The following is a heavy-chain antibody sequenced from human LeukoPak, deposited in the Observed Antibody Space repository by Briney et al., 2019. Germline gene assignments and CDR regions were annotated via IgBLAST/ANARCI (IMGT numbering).Heavy chain of an antibody. V-gene: IGHV3-21*05. CDR2: ISSSSSYT. J-gene: IGHJ4*02. D-gene: IGHD3-10*01. Sequence: GSLRLSCAASGFTFNSYSMNWVRQAPGKGLEWVSYISSSSSYTNYADSVKGRFTISRDNAKNPLYLQMNSLRAEDTAVYYCARDNYGSGSPDYWGQGTLVTVSS. CDR3: ARDNYGSGSPDY. CDR1: GFTFNSYS.